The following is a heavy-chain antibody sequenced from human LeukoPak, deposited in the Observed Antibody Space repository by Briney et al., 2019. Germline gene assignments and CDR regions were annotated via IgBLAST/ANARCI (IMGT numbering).Heavy chain of an antibody. CDR3: ARSGGPYDFWSGYLY. V-gene: IGHV1-2*02. D-gene: IGHD3-3*01. CDR2: INPNSGGT. J-gene: IGHJ4*02. CDR1: GYTFSDYY. Sequence: ASVKVSCKASGYTFSDYYMHWVRQAPGQGLEWMGWINPNSGGTNYAQKFQGRVTMTRDTPISTAYMELSRLRSADTAVYYCARSGGPYDFWSGYLYWGQGTLVTVSS.